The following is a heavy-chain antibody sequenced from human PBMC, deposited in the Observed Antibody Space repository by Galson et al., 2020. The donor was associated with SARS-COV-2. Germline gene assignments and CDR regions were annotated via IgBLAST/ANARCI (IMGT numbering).Heavy chain of an antibody. D-gene: IGHD6-19*01. CDR1: GGSISSGSYY. J-gene: IGHJ4*02. CDR3: AYGVVAGTGY. CDR2: INTSGST. Sequence: SETLSLTCTASGGSISSGSYYWIRLRQPAGQGWEWIGRINTSGSTNYNPSLQSRVTTSIDTSKNQFPLGLTPVTAADTAVYFCAYGVVAGTGYWGQGILVTDSS. V-gene: IGHV4-61*02.